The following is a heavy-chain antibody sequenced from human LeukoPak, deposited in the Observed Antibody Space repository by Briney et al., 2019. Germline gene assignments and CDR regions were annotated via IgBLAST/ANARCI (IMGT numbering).Heavy chain of an antibody. Sequence: GGSLRLSCAASGFTFSSDSMNWVRQAPGKGLEWVSSISSSSSYIYYADSVKGRFTISRDNAKNSLYLQMNSLRAEDTAVYYCARAGPRGSSGWSHWYFDLWGRGTLVTVSS. D-gene: IGHD6-19*01. V-gene: IGHV3-21*01. J-gene: IGHJ2*01. CDR3: ARAGPRGSSGWSHWYFDL. CDR2: ISSSSSYI. CDR1: GFTFSSDS.